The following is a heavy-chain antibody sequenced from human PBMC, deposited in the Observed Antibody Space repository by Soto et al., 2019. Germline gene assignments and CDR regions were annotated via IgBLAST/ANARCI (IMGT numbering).Heavy chain of an antibody. Sequence: QVQLHESGPGLVKPSETLSLTCNVSGDSIGRFYWSWIRQSAEKGLEWIGRVYSTGGTAYNPALKGRVTISLDRSNNLVSLEMNSVTAADTAVYFCARDLSGTGLDIWGRGTRVTVSS. D-gene: IGHD1-26*01. CDR3: ARDLSGTGLDI. J-gene: IGHJ6*02. CDR2: VYSTGGT. CDR1: GDSIGRFY. V-gene: IGHV4-4*07.